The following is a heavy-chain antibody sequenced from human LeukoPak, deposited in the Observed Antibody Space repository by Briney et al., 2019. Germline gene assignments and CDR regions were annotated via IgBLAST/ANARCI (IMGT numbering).Heavy chain of an antibody. CDR2: ISNSGVST. Sequence: PGGSLRLSCAACGFTFSNYAMSWVRQAPGKGLEWVSVISNSGVSTYYADSVKGRFTISRDNSKNTLYLQMNSLRAEDTAVYYCAKDGALWFAEYWGQGTLVTVSS. J-gene: IGHJ4*02. CDR1: GFTFSNYA. D-gene: IGHD3-10*01. CDR3: AKDGALWFAEY. V-gene: IGHV3-23*01.